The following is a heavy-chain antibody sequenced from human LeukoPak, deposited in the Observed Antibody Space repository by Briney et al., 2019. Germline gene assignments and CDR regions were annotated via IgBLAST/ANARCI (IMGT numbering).Heavy chain of an antibody. CDR3: AKDTTTSSSSRAGGRRYYYYYYMDV. CDR2: ISWNSGSI. Sequence: GGSLRLSCAASGFTFDDYAMHWVRQAPGKGLEWVSGISWNSGSIGSADSVKGRFTISRDNAKNSLYLQMNSLRAEDTALYYCAKDTTTSSSSRAGGRRYYYYYYMDVWGKGTTVTVSS. V-gene: IGHV3-9*01. J-gene: IGHJ6*03. CDR1: GFTFDDYA. D-gene: IGHD6-6*01.